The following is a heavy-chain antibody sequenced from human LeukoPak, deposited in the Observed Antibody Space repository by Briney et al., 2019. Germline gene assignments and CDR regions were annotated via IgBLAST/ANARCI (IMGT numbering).Heavy chain of an antibody. CDR2: IIPIFGTA. Sequence: GASVKVSCKASGGTFSSYAISWVRQAPGQGLEWMGGIIPIFGTANYAQKFQGRVTITADESTSTAYMELSSLRSEDTAVYYCARAYCGGDCYPRVRYFDYWGQGTLVTVSS. D-gene: IGHD2-21*02. J-gene: IGHJ4*02. CDR3: ARAYCGGDCYPRVRYFDY. CDR1: GGTFSSYA. V-gene: IGHV1-69*13.